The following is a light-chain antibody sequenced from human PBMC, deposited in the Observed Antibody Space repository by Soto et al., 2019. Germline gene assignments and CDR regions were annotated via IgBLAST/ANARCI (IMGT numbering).Light chain of an antibody. CDR1: KLGDKY. V-gene: IGLV3-1*01. CDR3: QAWDSSTAV. J-gene: IGLJ2*01. CDR2: QDS. Sequence: LTQPPSVSVSPGQTASITCSGDKLGDKYACWYQQKPGQSPVLVIYQDSKRPSGIPERFSGSNSGNTATLTISGTQAMDEADYYCQAWDSSTAVFGGGTQLTVL.